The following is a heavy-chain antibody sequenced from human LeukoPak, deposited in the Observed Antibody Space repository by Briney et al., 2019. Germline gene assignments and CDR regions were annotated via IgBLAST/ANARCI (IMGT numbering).Heavy chain of an antibody. V-gene: IGHV5-51*01. CDR3: ARAEEYCSGGTCSPNFDY. CDR2: IYPGDSDT. J-gene: IGHJ4*02. CDR1: GYSFTSYW. Sequence: GESLKISCKGSGYSFTSYWIAWVRQMPGKGLEWMGIIYPGDSDTKYSPSFQGQVTFSADKSISTAYLQWSSLKASDTAMYYCARAEEYCSGGTCSPNFDYWGQGTLVTVSS. D-gene: IGHD2-15*01.